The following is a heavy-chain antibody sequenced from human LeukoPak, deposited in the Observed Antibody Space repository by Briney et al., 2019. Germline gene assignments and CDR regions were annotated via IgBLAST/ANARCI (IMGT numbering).Heavy chain of an antibody. J-gene: IGHJ4*02. Sequence: SETLSLTCTVSGDSISSYDWSWIRQPPGKGLEWVGYIYYSGSTKYNPSLKSRVTISVETRKNQFSLKLNSVTAADTAVYYCARGAPTYYFDSGSLPCDYWGQGTLVTVSS. D-gene: IGHD3-10*01. CDR1: GDSISSYD. CDR3: ARGAPTYYFDSGSLPCDY. CDR2: IYYSGST. V-gene: IGHV4-59*01.